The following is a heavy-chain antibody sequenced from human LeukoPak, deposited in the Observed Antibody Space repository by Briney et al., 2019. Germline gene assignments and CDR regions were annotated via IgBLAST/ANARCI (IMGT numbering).Heavy chain of an antibody. J-gene: IGHJ5*02. CDR2: ISYTGGDK. V-gene: IGHV3-30*03. Sequence: GGSLRLSCAASGFIFTSYGMHWVRQVPGKGLEWVAVISYTGGDKYYADSVKGRFTISRDNSKNTLYLQMSSLRAEDTALYYCARDFCTGAGCYHALGSWGQGALVTVSS. CDR1: GFIFTSYG. CDR3: ARDFCTGAGCYHALGS. D-gene: IGHD2-15*01.